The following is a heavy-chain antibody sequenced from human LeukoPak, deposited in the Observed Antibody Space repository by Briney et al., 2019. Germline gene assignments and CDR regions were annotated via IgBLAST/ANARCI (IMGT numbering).Heavy chain of an antibody. V-gene: IGHV3-33*01. CDR1: GFTFSTYG. D-gene: IGHD2-2*01. Sequence: GGSLRLSCAASGFTFSTYGMHWVRQAPGKGLEWGALIWYDGSNKYRADSVKGRFTISRDNSKNTPYLQMNSLRAEDTAVYYCARDLTGYCSSTNCLGGYWGQGTLVTVSS. CDR2: IWYDGSNK. CDR3: ARDLTGYCSSTNCLGGY. J-gene: IGHJ4*02.